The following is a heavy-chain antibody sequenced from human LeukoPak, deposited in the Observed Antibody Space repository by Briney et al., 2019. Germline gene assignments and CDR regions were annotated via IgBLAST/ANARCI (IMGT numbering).Heavy chain of an antibody. Sequence: PSETLSLTCTVSGGSISSGGYYWSWIRQHPGKGLEWIGYIYYSGSTYYNPSLKSRVTISVDTSKNQFSLKLSSVTAADTAVYYCARSVREVLRYFDYWGQGTLVTVSS. CDR2: IYYSGST. CDR1: GGSISSGGYY. J-gene: IGHJ4*02. V-gene: IGHV4-31*03. CDR3: ARSVREVLRYFDY. D-gene: IGHD3-9*01.